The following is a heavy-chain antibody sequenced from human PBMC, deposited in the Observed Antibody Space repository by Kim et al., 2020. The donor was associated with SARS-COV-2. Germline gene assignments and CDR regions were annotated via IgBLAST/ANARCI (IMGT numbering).Heavy chain of an antibody. Sequence: TYYNPSLKSRITISVDTSKNQFSLNLRSVTATDTAVYYCARRGGIVNNYNYWGQGTLVTVSS. J-gene: IGHJ4*02. V-gene: IGHV4-39*01. CDR2: T. D-gene: IGHD1-1*01. CDR3: ARRGGIVNNYNY.